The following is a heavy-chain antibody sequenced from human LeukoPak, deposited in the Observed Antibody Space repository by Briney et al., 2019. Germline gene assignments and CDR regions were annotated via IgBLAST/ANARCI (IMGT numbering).Heavy chain of an antibody. Sequence: GGSLRLSCAASGFTFSSYWMSWVRQAPGKGLEWVANIKQDGSEKYYVDSVKGRFTISRDNSKNTLYLQMNSLRAEDTAVYYCAKDFFCSSTSCLNWFDPWGQGTLVTVSS. D-gene: IGHD2-2*01. V-gene: IGHV3-7*01. CDR2: IKQDGSEK. CDR3: AKDFFCSSTSCLNWFDP. J-gene: IGHJ5*02. CDR1: GFTFSSYW.